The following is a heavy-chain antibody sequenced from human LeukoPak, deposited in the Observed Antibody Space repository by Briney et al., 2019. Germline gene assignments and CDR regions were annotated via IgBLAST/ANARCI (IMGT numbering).Heavy chain of an antibody. J-gene: IGHJ6*03. CDR1: GFTFSSYA. Sequence: PGGSLRLSCAASGFTFSSYAMSWVRQAPGKGLEWVSAISGSGGSTYYADSVKGRFTISRDNSKNTLYLQMNSLRAEDTAVYYCAKGIAARPNYYYYYMDVWGKGTTVTVSS. V-gene: IGHV3-23*01. CDR2: ISGSGGST. CDR3: AKGIAARPNYYYYYMDV. D-gene: IGHD6-6*01.